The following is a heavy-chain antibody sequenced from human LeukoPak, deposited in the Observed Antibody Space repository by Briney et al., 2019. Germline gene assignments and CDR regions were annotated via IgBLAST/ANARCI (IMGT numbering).Heavy chain of an antibody. CDR1: GFTFSSYE. CDR2: ISSSGSTI. D-gene: IGHD3-22*01. Sequence: PGGSLRLSCAASGFTFSSYEMNWVRQAPGKGLEWVSYISSSGSTIYYADSVKGRFTISRDNAKNSLYLQMNSLRDEDTAVYYCARQDSSGYWNWFDPWGQGTLVTVSS. J-gene: IGHJ5*02. V-gene: IGHV3-48*03. CDR3: ARQDSSGYWNWFDP.